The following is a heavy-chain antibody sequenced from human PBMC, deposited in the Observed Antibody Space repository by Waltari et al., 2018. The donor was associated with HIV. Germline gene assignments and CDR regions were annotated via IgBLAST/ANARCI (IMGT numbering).Heavy chain of an antibody. J-gene: IGHJ4*02. D-gene: IGHD4-17*01. CDR1: GGSFSGYY. Sequence: QVQLQQWGAGLLKPSETLSLTCAVYGGSFSGYYWSWIRQPPGKGLEWIGEVNHSGSTNYNPSLKSRVTISVDTSKNQFSLKLSSVTAADTAVYYCALQTGSGYGDYVGGGFDYWGQGTLVTVSS. CDR2: VNHSGST. V-gene: IGHV4-34*01. CDR3: ALQTGSGYGDYVGGGFDY.